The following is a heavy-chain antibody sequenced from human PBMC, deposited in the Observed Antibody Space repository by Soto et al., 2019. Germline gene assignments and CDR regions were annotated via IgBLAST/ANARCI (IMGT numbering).Heavy chain of an antibody. D-gene: IGHD6-13*01. V-gene: IGHV4-34*01. CDR1: GGSISSYY. Sequence: PSETLSLTCTVSGGSISSYYWSWIRQPPGKGLEWIGEINHSGSTNYNPSLKSRVTISVDTSKNQFSLKLSSVTAADTAVYYCARHGILSSSWYAYYYYGMDVWGQGTTVT. J-gene: IGHJ6*02. CDR3: ARHGILSSSWYAYYYYGMDV. CDR2: INHSGST.